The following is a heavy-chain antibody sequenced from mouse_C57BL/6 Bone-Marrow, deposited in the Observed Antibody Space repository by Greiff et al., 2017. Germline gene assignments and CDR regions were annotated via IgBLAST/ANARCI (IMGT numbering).Heavy chain of an antibody. V-gene: IGHV1-53*01. CDR2: INPSNGGT. CDR3: ARRKYYGSRDYAMDY. Sequence: QVQLQQSGTELVKPGASVKLSCKASGYTFTSYWMHWVKQRPGQGLEWIGNINPSNGGTNYNEKFKSKATLTVDKSSSTAYMQLSSLTSEDSAVYYCARRKYYGSRDYAMDYWGQGTSVTVSS. D-gene: IGHD1-1*01. CDR1: GYTFTSYW. J-gene: IGHJ4*01.